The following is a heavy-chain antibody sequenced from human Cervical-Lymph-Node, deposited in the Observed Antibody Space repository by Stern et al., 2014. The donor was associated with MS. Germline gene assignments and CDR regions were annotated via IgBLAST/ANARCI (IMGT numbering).Heavy chain of an antibody. CDR1: GGTFSSDA. Sequence: DQLVESGAEVKKPGSSMKVSCKASGGTFSSDAIGWVRQAPGPGLEWLGGIIPIFETANYAQKFQGRVTITADQSTKTAYLELSSLTSGDTAMYFCASGTRSSWYFDFWGQGTLVTVST. CDR2: IIPIFETA. J-gene: IGHJ4*02. V-gene: IGHV1-69*01. D-gene: IGHD6-13*01. CDR3: ASGTRSSWYFDF.